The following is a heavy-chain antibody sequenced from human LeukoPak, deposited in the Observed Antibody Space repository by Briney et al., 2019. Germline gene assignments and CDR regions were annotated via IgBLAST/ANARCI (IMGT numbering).Heavy chain of an antibody. CDR3: ARVGYSYANDY. Sequence: GGSLRLSCAASGFTFASYAMVWVRQAPGKGLEWVSVIYSGGSTYYADSVKGRFTISRDNSKNTLYLQMNSLRAEDTAVYYCARVGYSYANDYWGQGTLVTVSS. J-gene: IGHJ4*02. CDR1: GFTFASYA. V-gene: IGHV3-53*01. D-gene: IGHD5-18*01. CDR2: IYSGGST.